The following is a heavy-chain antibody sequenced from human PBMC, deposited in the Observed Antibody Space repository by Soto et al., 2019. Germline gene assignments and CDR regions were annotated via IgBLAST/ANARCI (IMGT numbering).Heavy chain of an antibody. D-gene: IGHD6-6*01. CDR3: ARGHDSSSADNWFDP. Sequence: ASVKVSCKASGYTFTGYYMHWVRQAPGQGLEWMGWINPNSGGTNYAQKFQGWVTMTRYTSISTAYMELSRLRSDDAAVYYCARGHDSSSADNWFDPWGQGTLVTVSS. CDR2: INPNSGGT. J-gene: IGHJ5*02. V-gene: IGHV1-2*04. CDR1: GYTFTGYY.